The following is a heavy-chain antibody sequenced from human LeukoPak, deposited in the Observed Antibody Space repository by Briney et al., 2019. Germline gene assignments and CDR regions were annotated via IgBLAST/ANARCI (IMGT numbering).Heavy chain of an antibody. V-gene: IGHV1-2*06. CDR2: INPNSGGT. J-gene: IGHJ4*02. CDR1: GYTFTGYY. D-gene: IGHD6-13*01. CDR3: ARGGSSWYVEYFDY. Sequence: GASVKVSCKASGYTFTGYYMHWVRQAPGQGLEWMGRINPNSGGTNYAQKFQGRVTMTRDTSISTAYMELSRLRSDDTAVYYCARGGSSWYVEYFDYWGQGTLVTVSS.